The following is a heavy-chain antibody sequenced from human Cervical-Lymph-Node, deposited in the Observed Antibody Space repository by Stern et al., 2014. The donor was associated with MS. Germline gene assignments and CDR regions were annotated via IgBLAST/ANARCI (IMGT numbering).Heavy chain of an antibody. V-gene: IGHV3-30*18. D-gene: IGHD2-15*01. CDR1: GFTFSSYG. J-gene: IGHJ4*02. Sequence: VQLVESGGGVVQPGRSLRLSCAASGFTFSSYGMPWVRQAPGKGLEWVAVISYDGSNKYYADSVKGRFTISRDNSKNTLYLQMNSLRAEDTAVYYCAKEYCSGGSCKSHWGQGTLVTVSS. CDR2: ISYDGSNK. CDR3: AKEYCSGGSCKSH.